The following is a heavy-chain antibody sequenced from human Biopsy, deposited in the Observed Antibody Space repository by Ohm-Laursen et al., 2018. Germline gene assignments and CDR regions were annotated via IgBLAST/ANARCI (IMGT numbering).Heavy chain of an antibody. V-gene: IGHV4-34*01. CDR1: GESFNGYY. CDR3: VRGVDYYDPYHYYALDV. CDR2: INHSGRN. Sequence: SDTLSLTCAVYGESFNGYYWSWIRQTPGKGLEWIGEINHSGRNNYNPSLKSRVTISEDTSKNQFSLKVRSVTAADTAVYYCVRGVDYYDPYHYYALDVWGQGTTVTVSS. D-gene: IGHD3-22*01. J-gene: IGHJ6*02.